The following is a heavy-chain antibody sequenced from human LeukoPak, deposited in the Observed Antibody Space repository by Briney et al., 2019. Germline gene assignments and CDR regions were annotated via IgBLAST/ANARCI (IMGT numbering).Heavy chain of an antibody. CDR2: IYYSGST. Sequence: RSSETLSLTCTVSGGSISSYYWSWIRQPPGKGLEWIGYIYYSGSTNYNPSLKSRVTISVDTSKNQFSLKLSSVTAADTAVYYCARGHCSGGSCLAEYFQHWGQGTLVTVSS. CDR3: ARGHCSGGSCLAEYFQH. CDR1: GGSISSYY. J-gene: IGHJ1*01. D-gene: IGHD2-15*01. V-gene: IGHV4-59*01.